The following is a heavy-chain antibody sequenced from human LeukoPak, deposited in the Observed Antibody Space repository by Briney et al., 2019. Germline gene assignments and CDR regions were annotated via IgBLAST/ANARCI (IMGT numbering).Heavy chain of an antibody. V-gene: IGHV1-69*01. J-gene: IGHJ3*02. CDR3: ARDPAAADGPDDAFDI. CDR2: IIPIFGTA. CDR1: GGTLSNQA. D-gene: IGHD6-13*01. Sequence: APGKVPLKTSGGTLSNQANNRVRHAPGQRPEMKGEIIPIFGTANCAQKFQGRVTITADESTSTAYMVLSSLRSEDTAVYYCARDPAAADGPDDAFDIWGQGTMVTVSS.